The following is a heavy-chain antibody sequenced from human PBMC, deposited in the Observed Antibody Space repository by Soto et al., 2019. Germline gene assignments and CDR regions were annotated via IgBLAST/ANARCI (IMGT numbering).Heavy chain of an antibody. CDR3: ARGRFLEWLSRYSSYAMEV. J-gene: IGHJ6*02. V-gene: IGHV1-69*13. Sequence: SVKVSCKASGCTFSSYAINWVRQAPGQGLEWMGGVIPIFGTVNYAQKFQGRVTITADESTSKAYTELSSLRSEDTAVYHCARGRFLEWLSRYSSYAMEVWGQGTTVTVSS. CDR1: GCTFSSYA. D-gene: IGHD3-3*01. CDR2: VIPIFGTV.